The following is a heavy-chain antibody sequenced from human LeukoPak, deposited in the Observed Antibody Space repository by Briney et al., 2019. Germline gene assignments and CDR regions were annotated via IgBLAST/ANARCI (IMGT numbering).Heavy chain of an antibody. J-gene: IGHJ3*02. V-gene: IGHV3-21*01. CDR3: AKTYYDILTRLGDAFDI. Sequence: GGSLRLSCAASGFTFSNYSMNWVRQAPGKGLEWVSSISSSSSYIYYADSVKGRFTISRDNAKNSLYLQMNSLRAEDTAVYYCAKTYYDILTRLGDAFDIWGQGTMVTVSS. CDR1: GFTFSNYS. CDR2: ISSSSSYI. D-gene: IGHD3-9*01.